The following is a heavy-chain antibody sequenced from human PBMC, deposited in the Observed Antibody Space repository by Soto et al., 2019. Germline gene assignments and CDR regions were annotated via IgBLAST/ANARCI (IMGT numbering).Heavy chain of an antibody. Sequence: PSETLSLTCTVSGGSISSYYWSWIRQPPGEGLEWIGYIYYSGSTNYNPSLKNRVTISVDTSKNQFSLKLSSVTAADTAVYYCARDRGINWFDPWGQGTLVTAPQ. V-gene: IGHV4-59*01. J-gene: IGHJ5*02. CDR3: ARDRGINWFDP. CDR1: GGSISSYY. D-gene: IGHD3-10*01. CDR2: IYYSGST.